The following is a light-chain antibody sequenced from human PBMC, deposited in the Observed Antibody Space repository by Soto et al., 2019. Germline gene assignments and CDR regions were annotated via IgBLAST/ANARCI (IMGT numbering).Light chain of an antibody. CDR1: QSVTSSY. CDR2: GAS. J-gene: IGKJ4*01. Sequence: DIVLTQSPGTLSLSPGERATLSCRASQSVTSSYVAWYQQKPGQAPRLLIYGASSRATGIPDRFTGSGSGTDFTLTISDVQPEDFAVYYCQQYGSSPLTFGGGTKV. CDR3: QQYGSSPLT. V-gene: IGKV3-20*01.